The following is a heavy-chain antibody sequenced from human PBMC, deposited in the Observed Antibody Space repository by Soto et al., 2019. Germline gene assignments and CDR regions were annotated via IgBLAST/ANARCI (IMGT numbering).Heavy chain of an antibody. J-gene: IGHJ5*02. CDR3: AREGVGGRITGPPSWFDP. CDR2: IIPIFGTA. Sequence: QVQLVQSGAEVKKPGSSVKVSCTASGGTFCSYAISWVRQAPGQGLEWMGGIIPIFGTANYAQKFQGRVTITADKSTSTAYMELSSLRSEDTAVYYCAREGVGGRITGPPSWFDPWGQGTLVTVSS. V-gene: IGHV1-69*06. CDR1: GGTFCSYA. D-gene: IGHD1-20*01.